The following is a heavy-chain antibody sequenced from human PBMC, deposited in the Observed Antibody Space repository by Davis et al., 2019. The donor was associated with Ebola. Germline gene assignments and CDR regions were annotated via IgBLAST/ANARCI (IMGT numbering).Heavy chain of an antibody. CDR2: FGTDGDT. D-gene: IGHD2/OR15-2a*01. V-gene: IGHV3-23*01. J-gene: IGHJ3*02. CDR3: VKDSSNIWFDI. CDR1: GFIFRNYV. Sequence: GESLKIPCETSGFIFRNYVMSRVRQAPVKGLEWVSTFGTDGDTYYADSVKGRFANSIDNSRGPLYLQMNSLRVEDSAIYYCVKDSSNIWFDIWGQGTLVTVSS.